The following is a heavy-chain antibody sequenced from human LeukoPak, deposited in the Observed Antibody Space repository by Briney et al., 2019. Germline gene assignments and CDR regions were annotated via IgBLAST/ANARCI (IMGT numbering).Heavy chain of an antibody. CDR1: GFTVSSNY. CDR3: ARGLGYSSSWYVPDY. V-gene: IGHV3-53*01. D-gene: IGHD6-13*01. Sequence: GGSLRLSCAASGFTVSSNYMSWVRQAPGKGLEWVSVIYSGGSTYYADSVKGRFTISRDNSKNTLYLQVNSLRAEDTAVYYCARGLGYSSSWYVPDYWGQGTLVTVSS. J-gene: IGHJ4*02. CDR2: IYSGGST.